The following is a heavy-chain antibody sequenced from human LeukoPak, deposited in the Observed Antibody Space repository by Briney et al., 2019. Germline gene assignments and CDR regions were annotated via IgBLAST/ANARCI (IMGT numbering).Heavy chain of an antibody. CDR2: ISSSSSYI. CDR3: ARDLEELLWFGEYY. D-gene: IGHD3-10*01. J-gene: IGHJ4*02. V-gene: IGHV3-21*01. CDR1: GFTFSSCS. Sequence: GGSLKLSCAASGFTFSSCSMNWVRQAPGKGLEWVSSISSSSSYIYYADSVKGRFTISRDNAKNSLYLQMNSLRAEDTAVYYCARDLEELLWFGEYYWGQGTLVTVSS.